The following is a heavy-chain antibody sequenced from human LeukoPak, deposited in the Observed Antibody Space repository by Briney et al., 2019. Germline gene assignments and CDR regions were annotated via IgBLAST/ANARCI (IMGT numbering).Heavy chain of an antibody. J-gene: IGHJ4*02. CDR2: INHSGST. V-gene: IGHV4-34*01. Sequence: SETLSLTCAVYGGSFSGYYWCWIRQPPGKGLEWIGEINHSGSTNYNPSLKSRVTISVDTSKNQFSLKLSSVTAADTAVYYCARGRTGYYGSGSYSVYFDYWGQGTLVTVSS. CDR3: ARGRTGYYGSGSYSVYFDY. D-gene: IGHD3-10*01. CDR1: GGSFSGYY.